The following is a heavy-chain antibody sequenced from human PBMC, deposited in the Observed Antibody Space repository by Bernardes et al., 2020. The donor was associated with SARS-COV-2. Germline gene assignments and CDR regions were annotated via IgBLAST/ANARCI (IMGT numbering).Heavy chain of an antibody. V-gene: IGHV1-24*01. D-gene: IGHD2-21*02. CDR2: FDPEDAEA. CDR1: GHTLSELS. Sequence: ASVKVSCKVSGHTLSELSIHWVRQGPGRGLEWMGGFDPEDAEAIYSQKFQGRVIMTEDTSTDTAYMELSSLRSDDTAVYYCATDPREHCGGDCYSDHFDYWGQGTLVTVSS. CDR3: ATDPREHCGGDCYSDHFDY. J-gene: IGHJ4*02.